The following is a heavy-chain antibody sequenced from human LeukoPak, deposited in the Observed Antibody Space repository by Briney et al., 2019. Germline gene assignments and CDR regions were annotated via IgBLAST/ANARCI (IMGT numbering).Heavy chain of an antibody. D-gene: IGHD3-10*01. Sequence: GGSLRLSCAASGFTFSTYAMHWVRQAPDKGLEWVAVISNDGNNKNYADSVKGRFTISRDPSKNTLYVQMNSLRPEDTAVYYCARGDDMGVRGVIAFDYWGQGTLVTVSS. CDR2: ISNDGNNK. CDR3: ARGDDMGVRGVIAFDY. J-gene: IGHJ4*02. CDR1: GFTFSTYA. V-gene: IGHV3-30-3*01.